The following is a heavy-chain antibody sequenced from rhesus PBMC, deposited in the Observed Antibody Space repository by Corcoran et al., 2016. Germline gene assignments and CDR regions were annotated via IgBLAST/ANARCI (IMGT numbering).Heavy chain of an antibody. CDR1: GYSFTSYW. D-gene: IGHD6S26*01. V-gene: IGHV5-20*01. Sequence: EVQLVQSGAEVKRPGESLKISCKTSGYSFTSYWISWVRQMPGKGLEWMGAIDPSDSDTTYNPSFQGKVTISADKSISTAYLQWSRLKASDTATYYCAKSPIAAAGLNYWGQGVLVTVSS. J-gene: IGHJ4*01. CDR2: IDPSDSDT. CDR3: AKSPIAAAGLNY.